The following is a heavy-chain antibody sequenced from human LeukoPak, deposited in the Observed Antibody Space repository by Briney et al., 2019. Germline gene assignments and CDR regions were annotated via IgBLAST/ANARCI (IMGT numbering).Heavy chain of an antibody. D-gene: IGHD3-10*01. J-gene: IGHJ5*02. CDR3: ARWGDYYGSGSYYNGSQNWFDP. CDR2: ISSCGSTI. CDR1: GFAFSDYY. Sequence: PGGSLRLSCAASGFAFSDYYMSWIRQAPGKGLEWVSYISSCGSTIYYADSVKGRFTISRDNAKNSLYLQMNSLRAEDTAVYYCARWGDYYGSGSYYNGSQNWFDPWGQGTLVTVSS. V-gene: IGHV3-11*01.